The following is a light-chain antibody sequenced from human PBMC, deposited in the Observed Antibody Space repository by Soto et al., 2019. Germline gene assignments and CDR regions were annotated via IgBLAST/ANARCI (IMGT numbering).Light chain of an antibody. J-gene: IGLJ2*01. CDR1: SSDIGSNT. V-gene: IGLV1-44*01. Sequence: QSALTQPPSASGTPGQWVTISCSGGSSDIGSNTVHWYQHLPGTAPKLLIYNGNQRPSGVPDRFSGSKSGTSAFLAISGLQSEDEADYYCAAWDDSLNGPVFGGGTKLTVL. CDR2: NGN. CDR3: AAWDDSLNGPV.